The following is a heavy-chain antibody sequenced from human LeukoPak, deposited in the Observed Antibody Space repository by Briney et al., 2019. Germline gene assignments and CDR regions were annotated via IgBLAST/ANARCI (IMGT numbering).Heavy chain of an antibody. CDR3: ATSYDSSGYYYDY. CDR1: GYSFTSYW. Sequence: GEPLMISCKGSGYSFTSYWIGWVRQMPGEGLEWMGIIYPGDSDTRYSPSFQGQVTISADKSISTAYLQWSSLKASDTAMYYCATSYDSSGYYYDYWGQGTLVTVSS. J-gene: IGHJ4*02. V-gene: IGHV5-51*01. CDR2: IYPGDSDT. D-gene: IGHD3-22*01.